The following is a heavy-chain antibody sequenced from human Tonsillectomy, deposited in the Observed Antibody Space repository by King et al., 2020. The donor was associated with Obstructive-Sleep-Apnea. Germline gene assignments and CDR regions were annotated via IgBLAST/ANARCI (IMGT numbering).Heavy chain of an antibody. Sequence: VQLVESGGGLVQPGRSLRLSCAASGFTFDDYAMHWVRQVPGKGLEWVSVISWNTTNMAYADSVKGRFTVSRDNAKNSLYLQMNSLRAEDTALYYCAKDIRGFGEVGSWGQGTLVTVSS. CDR2: ISWNTTNM. CDR3: AKDIRGFGEVGS. V-gene: IGHV3-9*01. D-gene: IGHD3-10*01. J-gene: IGHJ5*02. CDR1: GFTFDDYA.